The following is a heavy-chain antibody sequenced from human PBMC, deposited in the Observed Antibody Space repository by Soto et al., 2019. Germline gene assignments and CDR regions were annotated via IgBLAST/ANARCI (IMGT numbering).Heavy chain of an antibody. Sequence: PGGSLRLSCAASGFTFINYAMSWVRQAPGKGLEWVSSISGSGGDTYADSVKGRFTISRDNSKNTLYLQMNSLRAEDTAVYYCAKIAAAGSVQESTDPKRYYYYYYGMDVWGQGTTVTVSS. CDR2: ISGSGGDT. J-gene: IGHJ6*02. CDR1: GFTFINYA. D-gene: IGHD6-13*01. V-gene: IGHV3-23*01. CDR3: AKIAAAGSVQESTDPKRYYYYYYGMDV.